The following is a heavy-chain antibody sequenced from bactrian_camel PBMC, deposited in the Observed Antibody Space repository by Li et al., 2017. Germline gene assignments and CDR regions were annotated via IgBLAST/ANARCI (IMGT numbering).Heavy chain of an antibody. CDR3: AKTDRPFVVAGISY. V-gene: IGHV3S40*01. CDR2: IDSGAGGVT. CDR1: GFNISNYV. J-gene: IGHJ4*01. D-gene: IGHD6*01. Sequence: QLVESGGGLVLPGGSLRLSCKASGFNISNYVMKWVRQAPRKGFELVAQIDSGAGGVTYVADSVKGRFTISRDNAKNTLYLQLNSLKTEDTAMYYCAKTDRPFVVAGISYWGQGTQVTVS.